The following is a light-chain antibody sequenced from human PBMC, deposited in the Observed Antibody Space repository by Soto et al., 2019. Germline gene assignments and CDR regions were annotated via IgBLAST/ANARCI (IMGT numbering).Light chain of an antibody. Sequence: EIVMTQSPATLSVSPGERATLSCRASQSVSSNLAWYQQKPGQAPRLLIYGASTRATGIPARFSGSGSGTEFTLTISSLQSEDFPVYYCQQYNNWPPGNTFGQGTKLEIK. CDR3: QQYNNWPPGNT. CDR1: QSVSSN. V-gene: IGKV3-15*01. J-gene: IGKJ2*01. CDR2: GAS.